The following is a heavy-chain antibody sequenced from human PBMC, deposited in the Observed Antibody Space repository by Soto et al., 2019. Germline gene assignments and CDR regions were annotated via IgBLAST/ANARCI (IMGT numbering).Heavy chain of an antibody. V-gene: IGHV3-23*01. D-gene: IGHD1-1*01. J-gene: IGHJ4*02. CDR3: AKEGGYGSYFDY. CDR1: GFTFSSYA. Sequence: RLSCAASGFTFSSYAMSCVRQAPGKGLEWVSAISGSGGSTYYADSVKGRFTISRDNSKNTLYLQMNSLRAEDTAVYYCAKEGGYGSYFDYWGQGTLVTVSS. CDR2: ISGSGGST.